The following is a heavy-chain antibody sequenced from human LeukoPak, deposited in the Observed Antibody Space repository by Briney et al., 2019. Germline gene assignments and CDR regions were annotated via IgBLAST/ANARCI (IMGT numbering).Heavy chain of an antibody. CDR3: ARDRVEVTTSMLGGVKRTATDYYGMDV. D-gene: IGHD3-16*01. V-gene: IGHV3-53*01. Sequence: GGSLRLSCGASGFTVSNNHMSCVRQAPGKGLEWVSITYSDGTTYYADTAKGRFTISRDNSRNTLYVQMNSLRAEDTAVYFCARDRVEVTTSMLGGVKRTATDYYGMDVWGQGTTVTVSS. CDR1: GFTVSNNH. J-gene: IGHJ6*02. CDR2: TYSDGTT.